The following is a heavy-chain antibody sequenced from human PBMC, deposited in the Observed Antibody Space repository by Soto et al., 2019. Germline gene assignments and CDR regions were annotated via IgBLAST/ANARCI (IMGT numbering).Heavy chain of an antibody. CDR2: IYYSGST. CDR1: GGSISSYY. J-gene: IGHJ3*02. D-gene: IGHD6-19*01. Sequence: SETLSLTCTVSGGSISSYYWIWIRQPPGKGLEWIGYIYYSGSTNYNPSLKSRVTISVDTSKNQFSLYLQMNSLRAEDTAVYYCARGLGSSGWYSPWDAFDIWGQGTMVTVSS. V-gene: IGHV4-59*12. CDR3: ARGLGSSGWYSPWDAFDI.